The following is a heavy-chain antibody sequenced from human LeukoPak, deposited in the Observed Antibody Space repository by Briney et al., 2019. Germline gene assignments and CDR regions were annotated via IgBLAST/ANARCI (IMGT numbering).Heavy chain of an antibody. CDR3: ATDKDWTYLDY. D-gene: IGHD3/OR15-3a*01. J-gene: IGHJ4*02. CDR1: GFTFSNNA. Sequence: PGESLRLSCAASGFTFSNNAMSWVRQAPGKGLEWVANIKQDGSEKYYVDPVKGRFTISRDNAKNSLYLQMNSLRAEDTAVYYCATDKDWTYLDYWGQGTLVTVSS. V-gene: IGHV3-7*01. CDR2: IKQDGSEK.